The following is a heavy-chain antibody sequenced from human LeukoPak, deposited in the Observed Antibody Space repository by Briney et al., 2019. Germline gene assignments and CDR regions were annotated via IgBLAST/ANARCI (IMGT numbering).Heavy chain of an antibody. V-gene: IGHV3-23*01. CDR3: GKTGQFDY. CDR2: ITGSGGNT. D-gene: IGHD7-27*01. Sequence: SGGSLRLSCVASGFTFSSYAMSWVRQAPGKGLEWVSTITGSGGNTFYADPVKGRFAVSRDNSKNTLYLQMNSLRAEDTAVYYCGKTGQFDYWGQGTLVTVSS. J-gene: IGHJ4*02. CDR1: GFTFSSYA.